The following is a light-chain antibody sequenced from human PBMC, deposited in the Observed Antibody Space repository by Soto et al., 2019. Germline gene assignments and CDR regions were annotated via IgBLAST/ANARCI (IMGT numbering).Light chain of an antibody. CDR2: EVS. V-gene: IGLV2-14*01. CDR1: SSDVGGYNY. Sequence: QSALTQPASVSGSPGQSITISCTGTSSDVGGYNYVSWYQQHPGKAPKLMIYEVSNRPSGVSNRFSGSKSGNTASLTISGLKAEDEADYYCSSYTSSSIDYVCGTGTKLNVL. J-gene: IGLJ1*01. CDR3: SSYTSSSIDYV.